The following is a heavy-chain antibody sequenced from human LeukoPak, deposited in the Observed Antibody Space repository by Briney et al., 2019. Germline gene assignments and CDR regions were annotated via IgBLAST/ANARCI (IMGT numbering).Heavy chain of an antibody. CDR2: ISYDGSNK. CDR3: ARPSGYSGYDTFDY. Sequence: PGGSLRLSCAASGFTFSSYAMHWVRQAPGKGLEWVAVISYDGSNKYYADSMKGRFTISRDNSKHTLYLQMNSLRAEDTAVYYCARPSGYSGYDTFDYWGQGTLVTVSS. D-gene: IGHD5-12*01. J-gene: IGHJ4*02. CDR1: GFTFSSYA. V-gene: IGHV3-30*04.